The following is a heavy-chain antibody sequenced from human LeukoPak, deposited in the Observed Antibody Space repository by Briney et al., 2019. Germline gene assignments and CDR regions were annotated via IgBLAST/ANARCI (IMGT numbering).Heavy chain of an antibody. D-gene: IGHD2-2*02. V-gene: IGHV1-69*02. CDR1: GYTFTGPY. Sequence: GASVKVSCKASGYTFTGPYIHWMRQAPGQGLEWMGRIIPILGIANYAQKFQGRVTITADKSTSTAYMELSSLRSEDTAVYYCASHLGYCSSTSCYRYYYYYYYMDVWGKGTTVTVSS. CDR2: IIPILGIA. CDR3: ASHLGYCSSTSCYRYYYYYYYMDV. J-gene: IGHJ6*03.